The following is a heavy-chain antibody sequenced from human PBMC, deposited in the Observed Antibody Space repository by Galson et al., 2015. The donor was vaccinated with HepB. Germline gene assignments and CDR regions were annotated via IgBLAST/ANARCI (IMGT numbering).Heavy chain of an antibody. V-gene: IGHV2-70*11. CDR3: ARTTLKPGYGGSWYGGRFDP. D-gene: IGHD6-13*01. CDR1: GFSLSTSGVC. CDR2: IDWDDEK. J-gene: IGHJ5*02. Sequence: PALVKPTQTPTLTCSFSGFSLSTSGVCVSWIRQPPGKALEWLARIDWDDEKYYSTSLKTRLTISKDISKNQVVLTMTNMDPVDTATYYCARTTLKPGYGGSWYGGRFDPWGQGTLVTVSS.